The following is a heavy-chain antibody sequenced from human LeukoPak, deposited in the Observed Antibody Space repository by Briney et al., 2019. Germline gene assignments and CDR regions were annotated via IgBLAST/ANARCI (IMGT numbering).Heavy chain of an antibody. CDR3: AKGSYDYVWGSYRAWEFDY. CDR1: GFTFSTYA. J-gene: IGHJ4*02. CDR2: ISDSGANT. V-gene: IGHV3-23*01. Sequence: GGSLRLSCAASGFTFSTYAMSWVRQAPGKGLEWVSTISDSGANTYYSDSVKGRFTISRDNSKNTLYLQMNSLRAEDTAVYYCAKGSYDYVWGSYRAWEFDYWGQGTLVTVSS. D-gene: IGHD3-16*02.